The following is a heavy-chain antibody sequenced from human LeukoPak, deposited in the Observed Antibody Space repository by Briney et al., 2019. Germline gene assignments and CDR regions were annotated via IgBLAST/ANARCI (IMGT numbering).Heavy chain of an antibody. D-gene: IGHD4-17*01. CDR1: GGSFSGYY. CDR2: INHSGST. CDR3: ARGRRYGRFDP. J-gene: IGHJ5*02. V-gene: IGHV4-34*01. Sequence: SETLSLTCAVYGGSFSGYYWSWIRQPPGKGLEWIGEINHSGSTNHNPSLKSRVTISVDTSKNQFSLKLSSVTAADTAVYYCARGRRYGRFDPWGQGTLVTVSS.